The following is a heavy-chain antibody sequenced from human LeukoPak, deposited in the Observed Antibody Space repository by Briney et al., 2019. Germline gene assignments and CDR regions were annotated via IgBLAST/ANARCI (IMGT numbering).Heavy chain of an antibody. Sequence: PGGPLRLSCTASGFTVNNKYMGWVRQAPGKGLEWVSIIYSGGSTYFPDSVKGGFSVSTDSSKNTLYLQMDNLRPEDTAVYYCARMTSVSWFFDYWGQGTLVTVSS. D-gene: IGHD5/OR15-5a*01. CDR1: GFTVNNKY. CDR2: IYSGGST. CDR3: ARMTSVSWFFDY. V-gene: IGHV3-66*01. J-gene: IGHJ4*02.